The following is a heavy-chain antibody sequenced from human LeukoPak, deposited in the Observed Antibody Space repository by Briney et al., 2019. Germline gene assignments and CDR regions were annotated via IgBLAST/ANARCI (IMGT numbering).Heavy chain of an antibody. J-gene: IGHJ4*02. D-gene: IGHD1-1*01. CDR3: ARVAKERVGGVYYFDY. CDR1: GFTFSDYD. V-gene: IGHV3-13*01. CDR2: IGTAGDT. Sequence: LSGGSLRLSCAAPGFTFSDYDMHWVRQATGKGLEWVSAIGTAGDTYYTGSVKGRFTISRENAKNSLYLQMNSLRAGDTAVYYCARVAKERVGGVYYFDYWGQGTLVTVSS.